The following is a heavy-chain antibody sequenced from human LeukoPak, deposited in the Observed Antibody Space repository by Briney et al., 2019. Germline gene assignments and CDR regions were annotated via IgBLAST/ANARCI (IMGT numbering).Heavy chain of an antibody. CDR3: AREGSIVVVPAASDY. CDR2: ISWNSGSI. Sequence: GGSLRLSCAASGFTFDDYAMHWVRQAPGKGLEWVSGISWNSGSIGYADSVKGRFTISRDNAKNSLYLQMNSLRAEDTAMYYCAREGSIVVVPAASDYWGQGTLVTVSS. V-gene: IGHV3-9*01. J-gene: IGHJ4*02. D-gene: IGHD2-2*01. CDR1: GFTFDDYA.